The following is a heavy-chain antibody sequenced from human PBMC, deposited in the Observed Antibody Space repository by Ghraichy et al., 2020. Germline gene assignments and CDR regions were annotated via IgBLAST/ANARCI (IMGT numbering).Heavy chain of an antibody. CDR2: IYYRGSGST. CDR3: ARHGPMTTVYFDY. CDR1: GDSIGSSNYY. Sequence: SETLSLTCTVSGDSIGSSNYYWGWIRQPPGKSLEWIGNIYYRGSGSTYYNPSLKSRVTISVDTSKNQFSLKLSSVTAADTAVYYCARHGPMTTVYFDYWGQGILVTVSS. V-gene: IGHV4-39*01. J-gene: IGHJ4*02. D-gene: IGHD4-17*01.